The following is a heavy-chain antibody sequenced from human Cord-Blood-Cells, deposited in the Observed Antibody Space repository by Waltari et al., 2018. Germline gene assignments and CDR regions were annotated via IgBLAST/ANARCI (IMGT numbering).Heavy chain of an antibody. CDR2: ISSSSSYI. Sequence: EVQLVESGGGLVKPGGSLRLSCAASGFPFSSYRMTWVRQAPGKGLEWVSSISSSSSYIYYADSVKGRFTISRDNAKNSLYLQMNSLRAEDTAVYYCASTHYSSSSGDYWGQGTLVTVSS. CDR3: ASTHYSSSSGDY. V-gene: IGHV3-21*01. D-gene: IGHD6-6*01. J-gene: IGHJ4*02. CDR1: GFPFSSYR.